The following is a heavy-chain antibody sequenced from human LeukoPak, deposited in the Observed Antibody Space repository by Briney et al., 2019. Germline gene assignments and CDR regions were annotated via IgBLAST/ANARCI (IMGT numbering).Heavy chain of an antibody. CDR2: ISAYNGNT. CDR1: GYTFTSYG. J-gene: IGHJ4*02. CDR3: ARDVPVSYYDSSGYLGY. V-gene: IGHV1-18*01. D-gene: IGHD3-22*01. Sequence: ASVKVSCKASGYTFTSYGISWVRQAPGQGLEWMGWISAYNGNTNYAQKFQGRVTMTRDMSTSTVYMELSSLRSEDTAVYYCARDVPVSYYDSSGYLGYWGQGTLVTVSS.